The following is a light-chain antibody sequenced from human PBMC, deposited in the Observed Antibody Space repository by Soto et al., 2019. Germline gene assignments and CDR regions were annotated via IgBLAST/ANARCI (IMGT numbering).Light chain of an antibody. V-gene: IGKV3-20*01. CDR2: GAS. J-gene: IGKJ4*01. Sequence: EIVLTQSPGTLSLSPGERATLSCRASQSISFSYLAWYQQKPGQAPRLLIYGASSRATGIPDRFSGSGSGTHFTLTTSGLEPEDLAVYYCQQYGSSHTFCGATKLEIK. CDR3: QQYGSSHT. CDR1: QSISFSY.